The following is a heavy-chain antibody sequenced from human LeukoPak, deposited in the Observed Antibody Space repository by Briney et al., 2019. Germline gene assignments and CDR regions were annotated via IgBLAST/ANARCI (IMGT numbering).Heavy chain of an antibody. Sequence: GGSLRLSCAASGFTVSSIHMSWVRQAPGEGLEWVSVIYSGGNTYYADSVKGRFTISRDNSKNSLYLQMDSLRAEDTAVYYCARLRDAAGVWGQGTTVTVSS. CDR2: IYSGGNT. CDR3: ARLRDAAGV. J-gene: IGHJ6*02. V-gene: IGHV3-53*01. CDR1: GFTVSSIH. D-gene: IGHD6-13*01.